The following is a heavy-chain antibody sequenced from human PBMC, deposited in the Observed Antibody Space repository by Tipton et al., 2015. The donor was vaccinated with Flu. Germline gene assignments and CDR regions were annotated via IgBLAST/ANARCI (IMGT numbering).Heavy chain of an antibody. D-gene: IGHD4-11*01. J-gene: IGHJ5*01. V-gene: IGHV4-38-2*01. CDR2: IHHTGTT. CDR1: GDSIASDYY. Sequence: TLSLTCSISGDSIASDYYWGWIRQPPGKGLEWIGNIHHTGTTYYNPSLRSRVNLIRDRSKNQFSLNLSFVTDADTAVYYCARRDYSNYVSVPKNWFESWGQGILVTVSS. CDR3: ARRDYSNYVSVPKNWFES.